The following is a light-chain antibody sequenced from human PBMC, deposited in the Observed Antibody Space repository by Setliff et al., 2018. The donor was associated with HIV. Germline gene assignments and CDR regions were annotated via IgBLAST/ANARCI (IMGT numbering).Light chain of an antibody. J-gene: IGLJ2*01. CDR3: SSYAGSNNFDVV. V-gene: IGLV2-8*01. Sequence: QSALTQPPSASGSPGQSVTISCTGTSSDVGGYNYVSWYQQHPVKAPKLMIYEVSKRPSGVPDRFSGSKSGNTASLTVSGLQAEDEADYYCSSYAGSNNFDVVFGGGTKVTVL. CDR2: EVS. CDR1: SSDVGGYNY.